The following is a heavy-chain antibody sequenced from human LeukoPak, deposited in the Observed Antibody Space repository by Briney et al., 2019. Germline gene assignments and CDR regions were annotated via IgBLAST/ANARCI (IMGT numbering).Heavy chain of an antibody. V-gene: IGHV3-7*03. CDR3: ARGHLWLQN. Sequence: PGGSLRLSCVASGLTFRNFWMTWVRQAPGEGLEWVASINQDGGEKYYVDSVKGRFIISRDNAKNSLYLQMDSLRAEETAVYHCARGHLWLQNWGQGTLVTVSS. CDR1: GLTFRNFW. CDR2: INQDGGEK. J-gene: IGHJ4*02. D-gene: IGHD3-3*02.